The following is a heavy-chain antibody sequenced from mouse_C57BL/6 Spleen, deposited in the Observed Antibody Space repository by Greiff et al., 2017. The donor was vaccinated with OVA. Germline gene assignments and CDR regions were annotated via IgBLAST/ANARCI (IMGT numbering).Heavy chain of an antibody. J-gene: IGHJ3*01. CDR3: AMTAQAAWFAY. D-gene: IGHD3-2*02. CDR2: LHPSASDP. CDR1: GYTFPSYW. Sequence: VQLQQPGAELVKPGASVQVSCKASGYTFPSYWMHWVKPRPGQGLEWIGRLHPSASDPNYNQKFKGKATLTVDKSSSTAYMQLSSLTSEDSAVYYCAMTAQAAWFAYWGQGTLVTVSA. V-gene: IGHV1-74*01.